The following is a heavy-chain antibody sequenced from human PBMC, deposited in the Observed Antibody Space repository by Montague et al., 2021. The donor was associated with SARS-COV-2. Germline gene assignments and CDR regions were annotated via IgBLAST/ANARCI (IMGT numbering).Heavy chain of an antibody. CDR1: GGSISSSSYY. D-gene: IGHD2-2*01. Sequence: SETLSLTCTVSGGSISSSSYYWGWLRQPPGKGLEWIGSIYYSGSTYYNPSLKSRVTISVDTSKNQFSLKLSTVTAADTAVYYCARLKAPYCSSTSCYSASCFDHWGQGTLVTVSS. J-gene: IGHJ5*02. CDR2: IYYSGST. V-gene: IGHV4-39*01. CDR3: ARLKAPYCSSTSCYSASCFDH.